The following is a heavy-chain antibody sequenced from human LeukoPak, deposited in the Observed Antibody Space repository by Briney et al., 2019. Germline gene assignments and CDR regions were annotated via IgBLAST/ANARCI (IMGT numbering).Heavy chain of an antibody. V-gene: IGHV5-51*01. J-gene: IGHJ6*03. CDR1: GYTFTRNA. CDR3: ARKAWDYYYMDV. Sequence: GESLKISCKASGYTFTRNAIDWVRQMPGKGLEWLGFIYPGDSDTRYSPSFQGQVTISADKSITTAYLQWSSLKASDTAIYYCARKAWDYYYMDVWGKGTMVTVSS. D-gene: IGHD7-27*01. CDR2: IYPGDSDT.